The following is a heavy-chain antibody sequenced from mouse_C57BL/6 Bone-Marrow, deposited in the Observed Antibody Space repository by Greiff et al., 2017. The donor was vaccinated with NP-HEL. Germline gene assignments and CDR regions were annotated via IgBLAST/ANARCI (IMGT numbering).Heavy chain of an antibody. V-gene: IGHV5-6*02. J-gene: IGHJ4*01. CDR3: ARHPDAMDD. CDR1: GFTFSSYG. Sequence: EVMLVESGGDLVKPGGSLKLSCAASGFTFSSYGMSWVRQTPDKRLEWVATISSGGSYTYYPDSVKGRFTISRDNAKNTLYLQMSSLKSEDTAMYYCARHPDAMDDWGQGTSVTVSS. CDR2: ISSGGSYT.